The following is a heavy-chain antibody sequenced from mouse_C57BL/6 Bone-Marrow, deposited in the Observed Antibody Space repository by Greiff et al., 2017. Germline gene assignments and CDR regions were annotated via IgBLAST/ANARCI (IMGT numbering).Heavy chain of an antibody. CDR2: INPGSGGT. D-gene: IGHD2-12*01. Sequence: VQLQQSGAELVRPGTSVKVSCKASGYAFTNYLIEWVKQRPGQGLEWIGVINPGSGGTNYNEKFKGKATLTADKSSSTAYMQLSSLTSEDSAVYFCARCYEGKDYFDYWGQGTTLTVSS. CDR1: GYAFTNYL. J-gene: IGHJ2*01. V-gene: IGHV1-54*01. CDR3: ARCYEGKDYFDY.